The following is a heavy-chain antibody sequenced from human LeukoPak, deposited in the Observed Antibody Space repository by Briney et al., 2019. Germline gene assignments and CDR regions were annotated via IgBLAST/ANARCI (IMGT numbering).Heavy chain of an antibody. CDR2: INPNSGGT. CDR3: AREYRSPDY. D-gene: IGHD6-19*01. CDR1: GYSFTGCY. V-gene: IGHV1-2*02. J-gene: IGHJ4*02. Sequence: ASVKVSCKASGYSFTGCYMHWVRQAPGQGLGWMGWINPNSGGTNYAQKFQGRVTMTRDTSISTAYMELSRLRYDDTAVYYCAREYRSPDYWGQGTLVTVSS.